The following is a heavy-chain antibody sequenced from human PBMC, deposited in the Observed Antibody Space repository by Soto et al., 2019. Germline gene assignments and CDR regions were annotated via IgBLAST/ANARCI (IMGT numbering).Heavy chain of an antibody. D-gene: IGHD3-16*02. V-gene: IGHV4-34*01. J-gene: IGHJ4*02. CDR2: INHSGST. CDR3: ARYYVWGSYRPAYYFDY. Sequence: PETLSLTCAVYGGSFSGYYWSWIRQPPGKGLEWIGEINHSGSTNYNPSLKSRVTISVDTSKNQFSLKLSSVTAADTAVYYCARYYVWGSYRPAYYFDYWGQGTLVTVSS. CDR1: GGSFSGYY.